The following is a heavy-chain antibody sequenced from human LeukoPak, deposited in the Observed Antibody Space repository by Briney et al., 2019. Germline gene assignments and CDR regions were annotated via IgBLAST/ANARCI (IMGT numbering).Heavy chain of an antibody. CDR1: GYTFTSYD. Sequence: ASVKVSCKASGYTFTSYDINWVRQATGQGLEWMGWMNPNSGNTGYAQKFQGRVTMTRNTSISTAYMELSSLRSEDTAVYYCARGVHYDLWIGYPNYYYYYYMDVWGKGTTVTVSS. CDR2: MNPNSGNT. D-gene: IGHD3-3*01. J-gene: IGHJ6*03. CDR3: ARGVHYDLWIGYPNYYYYYYMDV. V-gene: IGHV1-8*01.